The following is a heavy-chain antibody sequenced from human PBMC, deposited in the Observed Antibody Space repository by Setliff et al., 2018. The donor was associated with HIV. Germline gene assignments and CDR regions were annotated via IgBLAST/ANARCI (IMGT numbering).Heavy chain of an antibody. CDR2: IDHGRGS. CDR1: GGSISSYY. D-gene: IGHD3-22*01. J-gene: IGHJ4*02. CDR3: AHYYYDTSGQPFDY. Sequence: SETLSLTCTVSGGSISSYYWTWIRQPPGKGLEWIAEIDHGRGSNYNPSLKSRVTISLDTSKNQLSLKLSSVTAADTAVYYCAHYYYDTSGQPFDYWGQGTLVTVSS. V-gene: IGHV4-59*08.